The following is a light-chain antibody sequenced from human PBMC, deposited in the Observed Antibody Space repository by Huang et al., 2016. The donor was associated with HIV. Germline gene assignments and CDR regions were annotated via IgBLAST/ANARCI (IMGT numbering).Light chain of an antibody. V-gene: IGKV3D-15*01. CDR1: QSVSSN. CDR3: QQYNNWPSYT. Sequence: EMVMTQSPATLSVSPGERATLSCRASQSVSSNLAWYQHKPGQSPRLLIYDASTRAAGIPARFSGSGSGTDFTLTIRSLQSEDFAVYYCQQYNNWPSYTFGGGTKVEIK. J-gene: IGKJ4*01. CDR2: DAS.